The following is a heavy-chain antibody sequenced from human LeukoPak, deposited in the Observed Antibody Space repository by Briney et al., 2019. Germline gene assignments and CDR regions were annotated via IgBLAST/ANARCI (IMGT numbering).Heavy chain of an antibody. Sequence: GGSLRLSCAASGFTFSSYEMNWVRQAPGKGLEWVSYISSSGSTIYYADSVKGRFPISRDNAKNSLYLQMNSLRAEDTAVYYCASSGSYLFKDAFDIWGQGTMVTVSS. CDR3: ASSGSYLFKDAFDI. J-gene: IGHJ3*02. CDR2: ISSSGSTI. CDR1: GFTFSSYE. V-gene: IGHV3-48*03. D-gene: IGHD1-26*01.